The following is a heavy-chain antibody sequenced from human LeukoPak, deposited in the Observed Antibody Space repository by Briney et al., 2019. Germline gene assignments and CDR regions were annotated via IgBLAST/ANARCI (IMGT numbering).Heavy chain of an antibody. D-gene: IGHD6-19*01. CDR1: GFTFSSYA. J-gene: IGHJ4*02. V-gene: IGHV3-23*01. CDR3: ATVANPGYSSGWYEFD. Sequence: GGSLRLSCAASGFTFSSYAMSWVRQAPGKGLEWVSAISGSGGSTYYADSVKGRFTISRDNSKNTLYPQMNSLRAEDTAVYYCATVANPGYSSGWYEFDWGQGTLVTVSS. CDR2: ISGSGGST.